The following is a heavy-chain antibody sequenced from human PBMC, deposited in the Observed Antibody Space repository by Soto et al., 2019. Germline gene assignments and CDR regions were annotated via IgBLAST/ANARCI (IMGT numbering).Heavy chain of an antibody. CDR2: INHSGST. CDR3: ARDYYGSGSYGN. V-gene: IGHV4-34*01. D-gene: IGHD3-10*01. CDR1: GGSFSGYY. J-gene: IGHJ4*02. Sequence: PSETLSLTCAVYGGSFSGYYWSWIRQPPGKGLEWIGEINHSGSTNYNPSLKSRVTISVDTSKNQFSLKLSSVTAADTAVYYCARDYYGSGSYGNWGQGTLVTVSS.